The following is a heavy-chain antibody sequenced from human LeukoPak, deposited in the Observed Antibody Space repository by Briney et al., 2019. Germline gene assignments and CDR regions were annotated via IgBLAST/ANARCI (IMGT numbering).Heavy chain of an antibody. J-gene: IGHJ4*02. CDR3: ARETLRFLEWLPTEFDY. CDR2: ISSSSSYI. V-gene: IGHV3-21*01. CDR1: GFTFSSYS. Sequence: GGSLRLSCAASGFTFSSYSMNWVRQAPGKGLEWVSSISSSSSYIYYADSVKGRFTISRDNAKNSLYLQMNSLRAEDTAVYYCARETLRFLEWLPTEFDYWGQGTLVTVSS. D-gene: IGHD3-3*01.